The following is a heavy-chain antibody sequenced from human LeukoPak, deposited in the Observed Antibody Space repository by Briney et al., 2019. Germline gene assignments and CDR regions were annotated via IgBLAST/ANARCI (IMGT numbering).Heavy chain of an antibody. V-gene: IGHV4-34*01. D-gene: IGHD3-22*01. CDR3: ASIFGLDYYDSSGQFDY. Sequence: SETLSLTCAVYGGSFSGYYWSWIRQPPGKGLEWIGEINDSGSTNYNPSLKSRVTISVDTSKSQFSLKLSSVTAADTALCYCASIFGLDYYDSSGQFDYWGQGTLVTVSS. CDR1: GGSFSGYY. CDR2: INDSGST. J-gene: IGHJ4*02.